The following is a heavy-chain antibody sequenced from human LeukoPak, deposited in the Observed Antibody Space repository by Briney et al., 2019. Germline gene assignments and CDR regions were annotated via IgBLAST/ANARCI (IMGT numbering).Heavy chain of an antibody. J-gene: IGHJ6*02. D-gene: IGHD3-10*01. V-gene: IGHV4-59*01. CDR1: GGSISSYY. CDR2: IYYSGSI. Sequence: SETLSLTCTVSGGSISSYYWSWIRQPPGKGLEWIGYIYYSGSINYNPSLKSRVTISVDTSKNQFSLKLSSVTAADTAVYYCASGRGSGSYWYYYYGMDVWGQGTTVTVSS. CDR3: ASGRGSGSYWYYYYGMDV.